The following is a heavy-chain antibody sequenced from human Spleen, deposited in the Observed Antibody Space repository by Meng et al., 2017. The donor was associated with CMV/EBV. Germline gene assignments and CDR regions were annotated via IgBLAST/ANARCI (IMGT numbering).Heavy chain of an antibody. CDR1: QFTFYDYY. Sequence: GGSLRLSCAASQFTFYDYYMSWIRQAPGKGLEWVSSISNSESTIYCADSVKGRFTISRDNAKSSLFLQMNSLRAEDTAVYYCARGPSGSYSGGPLAMDVWGQGTTVTVSS. D-gene: IGHD1-26*01. V-gene: IGHV3-11*01. CDR2: ISNSESTI. CDR3: ARGPSGSYSGGPLAMDV. J-gene: IGHJ6*02.